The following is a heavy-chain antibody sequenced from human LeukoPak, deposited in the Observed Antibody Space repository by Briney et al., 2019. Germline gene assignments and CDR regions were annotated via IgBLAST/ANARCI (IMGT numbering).Heavy chain of an antibody. CDR1: GGSISSYY. Sequence: SETLSLTCTVSGGSISSYYWSWIRQPAGKGLEWIGRIYTSGSTNYNPSLKSRVTMSVDTSKNQFSLKLTSVTAADTAIYYCARDLGSWPHVTLDIWGHGTLVTVSS. V-gene: IGHV4-4*07. CDR3: ARDLGSWPHVTLDI. D-gene: IGHD3-16*01. J-gene: IGHJ3*02. CDR2: IYTSGST.